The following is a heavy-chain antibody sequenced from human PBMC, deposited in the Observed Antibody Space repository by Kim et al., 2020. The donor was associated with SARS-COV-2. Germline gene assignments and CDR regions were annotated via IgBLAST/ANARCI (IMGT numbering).Heavy chain of an antibody. D-gene: IGHD2-21*01. CDR2: IWYDGSNK. J-gene: IGHJ6*02. V-gene: IGHV3-33*01. CDR1: GFTFSSYG. Sequence: GGSLRLSCAASGFTFSSYGMHWVRQAPGKGLEWVAVIWYDGSNKYYADSVKGRFTISRDNSKNTLYLQMNSLRAEDTAVYYCARDLWYYGMDVWGQGTTVTVSS. CDR3: ARDLWYYGMDV.